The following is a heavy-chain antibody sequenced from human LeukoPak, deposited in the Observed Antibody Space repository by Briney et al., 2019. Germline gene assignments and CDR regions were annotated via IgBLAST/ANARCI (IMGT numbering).Heavy chain of an antibody. J-gene: IGHJ4*02. CDR1: GFTFSSYA. V-gene: IGHV3-30*04. Sequence: PGGSLRLSCAASGFTFSSYAMHWVRQAPGKGLEWVAVISYDGSNKYYADSVKGRFTISRDNSKNTLYLQMNSLRAEDTAVYYCARRGGSYSMDYWGQGTLVTVSS. CDR3: ARRGGSYSMDY. D-gene: IGHD1-26*01. CDR2: ISYDGSNK.